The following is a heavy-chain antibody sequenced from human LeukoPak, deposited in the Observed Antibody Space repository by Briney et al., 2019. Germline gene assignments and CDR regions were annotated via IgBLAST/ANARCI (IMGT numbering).Heavy chain of an antibody. CDR2: IWYDGSNK. J-gene: IGHJ4*02. CDR3: ARGDPTVTTKQNFDY. CDR1: GFSFSNYD. Sequence: GSLRLSCAASGFSFSNYDMHWVRQAPGKGLEWVAVIWYDGSNKYYADSVKGRFTISRDNSKNTLYLQMNSLRVEDTAVYYCARGDPTVTTKQNFDYWGQGTLVTVSS. V-gene: IGHV3-33*01. D-gene: IGHD4-17*01.